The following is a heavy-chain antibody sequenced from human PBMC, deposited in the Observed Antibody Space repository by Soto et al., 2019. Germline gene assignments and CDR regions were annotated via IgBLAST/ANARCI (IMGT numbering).Heavy chain of an antibody. V-gene: IGHV4-59*12. CDR1: GGSISSYY. CDR2: IYYSGST. Sequence: SETLSLTCTVSGGSISSYYWSWIRQPPGKGLEWIGYIYYSGSTNYNPSLKSRVTISVDKSKSQFSLKLTSVSAADTAVYYCARKQYFGSGTFDYWGQGTLVTVSS. J-gene: IGHJ4*02. D-gene: IGHD3-10*01. CDR3: ARKQYFGSGTFDY.